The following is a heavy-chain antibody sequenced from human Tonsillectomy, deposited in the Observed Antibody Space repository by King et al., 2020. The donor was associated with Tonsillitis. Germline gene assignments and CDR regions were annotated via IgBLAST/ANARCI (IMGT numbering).Heavy chain of an antibody. CDR3: ARVITGPSHAFDI. CDR2: IKQDGSEK. D-gene: IGHD1-20*01. Sequence: VQLVESGGGLVQPGGSLRLSCAASGFTFSSYWMSWVRQAPGKGLEWVANIKQDGSEKYYVDSVKGRFTISRDNAKNSLYLQMNSLSAEDTAVYYCARVITGPSHAFDIWGQGTMVTVSS. V-gene: IGHV3-7*01. CDR1: GFTFSSYW. J-gene: IGHJ3*02.